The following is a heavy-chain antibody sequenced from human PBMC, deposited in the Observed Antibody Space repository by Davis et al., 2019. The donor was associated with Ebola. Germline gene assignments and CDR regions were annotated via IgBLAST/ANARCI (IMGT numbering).Heavy chain of an antibody. Sequence: GESLKISCAASGFTFSSYSMNWVRQAPGKGLEWVSYISSSSSTIYYADSVKGRFTISRDNAKNSLYLQMNSLRDEDTAVYYCARDDFWSGYLYYYYGMDVWGQGTTVTVSS. D-gene: IGHD3-3*01. CDR2: ISSSSSTI. CDR3: ARDDFWSGYLYYYYGMDV. CDR1: GFTFSSYS. J-gene: IGHJ6*02. V-gene: IGHV3-48*02.